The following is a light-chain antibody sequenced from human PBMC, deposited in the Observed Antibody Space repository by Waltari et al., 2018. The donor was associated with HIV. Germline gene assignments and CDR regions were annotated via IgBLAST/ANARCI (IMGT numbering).Light chain of an antibody. CDR1: TGAVTSGHC. Sequence: QAVVTQEPSLTVSPGWTVTLTYASSTGAVTSGHCPYWFQRRPFQAPKTLIYDTTNRHPWTPARFSGSLLGGKAALTLSGAQFEDEADYFCLLSFNGVVVFGGGTTLTVL. CDR3: LLSFNGVVV. V-gene: IGLV7-46*01. J-gene: IGLJ2*01. CDR2: DTT.